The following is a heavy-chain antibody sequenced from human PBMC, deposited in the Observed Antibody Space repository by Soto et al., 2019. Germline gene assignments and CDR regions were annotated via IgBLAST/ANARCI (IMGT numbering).Heavy chain of an antibody. J-gene: IGHJ4*02. D-gene: IGHD3-22*01. V-gene: IGHV3-23*01. CDR1: GFTFSSYA. Sequence: GGSLRLSCAASGFTFSSYAMSWVRQAPGKGLEWVSAISGSGGSTYYADSVKGRFTISRDNSKNTLYLQMNSLRAEDTAVYYCAKDLIYYDSSGYYIYYWGKGTLVTVAS. CDR2: ISGSGGST. CDR3: AKDLIYYDSSGYYIYY.